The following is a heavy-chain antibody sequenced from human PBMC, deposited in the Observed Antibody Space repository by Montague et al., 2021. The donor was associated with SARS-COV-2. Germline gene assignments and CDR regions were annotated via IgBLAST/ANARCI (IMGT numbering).Heavy chain of an antibody. CDR1: GGSFSGYY. Sequence: SETLSLTCAVYGGSFSGYYWSWIRQPPGKGLEWIGEINHSGSTNYNPSLKSRVTISVDTSKNQFSLKLSSVTAADTAVYYCARHVYDILTGYYTYWYFGLWGRGTLVTVSS. V-gene: IGHV4-34*01. D-gene: IGHD3-9*01. CDR2: INHSGST. CDR3: ARHVYDILTGYYTYWYFGL. J-gene: IGHJ2*01.